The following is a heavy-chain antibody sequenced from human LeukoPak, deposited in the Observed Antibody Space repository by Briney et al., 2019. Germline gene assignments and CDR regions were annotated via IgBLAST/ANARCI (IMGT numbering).Heavy chain of an antibody. CDR3: ARGGYNWNPTWFDP. D-gene: IGHD1-20*01. Sequence: TGGSLRLSCAASGFTFSSYGMHWVRQALGKGLEWVAVIWYDGSNKYYADSVKGRFTISGDNSKNTLYLQMNSLRAEDTAVYYCARGGYNWNPTWFDPWGQGTLVTVSS. CDR1: GFTFSSYG. J-gene: IGHJ5*02. V-gene: IGHV3-33*01. CDR2: IWYDGSNK.